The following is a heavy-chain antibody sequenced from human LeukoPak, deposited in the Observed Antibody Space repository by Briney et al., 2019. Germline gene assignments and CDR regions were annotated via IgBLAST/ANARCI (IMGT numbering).Heavy chain of an antibody. CDR3: AREYRGVYYYGSGSLDP. CDR2: IYYSGST. D-gene: IGHD3-10*01. J-gene: IGHJ5*02. V-gene: IGHV4-39*07. CDR1: GGSISSYY. Sequence: SETLSLTCTVSGGSISSYYWGWIRQPPGKGLEWIGSIYYSGSTYYNPSLKSRVTISVDTSKNQFSLKLSSVTAADTAVYYCAREYRGVYYYGSGSLDPWGQGTLVTVSS.